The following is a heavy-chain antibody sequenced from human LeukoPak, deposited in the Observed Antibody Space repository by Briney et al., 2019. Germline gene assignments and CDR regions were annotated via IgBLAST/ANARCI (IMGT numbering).Heavy chain of an antibody. CDR2: INPSGGST. D-gene: IGHD2-15*01. J-gene: IGHJ6*02. CDR1: GYTFTSYY. V-gene: IGHV1-46*01. CDR3: ARESVAATPYYYYYYGMDV. Sequence: ASVKVSCKASGYTFTSYYMHWVRQAPGQGLEWMGIINPSGGSTSYAQKFQGRVTMTRDTSTSTVYMELSSLRSEDTAVYYCARESVAATPYYYYYYGMDVWGQGTTVTVSS.